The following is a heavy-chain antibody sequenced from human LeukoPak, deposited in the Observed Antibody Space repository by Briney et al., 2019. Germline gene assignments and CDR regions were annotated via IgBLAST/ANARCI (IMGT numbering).Heavy chain of an antibody. J-gene: IGHJ4*02. V-gene: IGHV3-23*01. CDR1: GFTFSSYA. Sequence: PGGSLRLFCADSGFTFSSYAMSWVRQAPGTGLQWVSAISGSGGSTYYADSVEGRFTISRDNSKNTLYLQMNSLRAEDTAVYYCAKDLPYYYDSSGYPIRLLDYWGQGTLVTVSS. CDR3: AKDLPYYYDSSGYPIRLLDY. D-gene: IGHD3-22*01. CDR2: ISGSGGST.